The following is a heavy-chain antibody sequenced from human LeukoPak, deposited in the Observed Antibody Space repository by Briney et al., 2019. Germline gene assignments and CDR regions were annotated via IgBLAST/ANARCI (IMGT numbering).Heavy chain of an antibody. CDR2: IYYSGRS. V-gene: IGHV4-39*01. CDR1: GGSISSSSYY. Sequence: SETLSLTCPVSGGSISSSSYYWGWMRQPPGKGLEWIGRIYYSGRSFYNPVLKSRLTIHVDTSKTQFSLKLSSVTAADTSVYYCARLLGSGYYTLDYWGQGTLVTVSS. CDR3: ARLLGSGYYTLDY. J-gene: IGHJ4*02. D-gene: IGHD3-22*01.